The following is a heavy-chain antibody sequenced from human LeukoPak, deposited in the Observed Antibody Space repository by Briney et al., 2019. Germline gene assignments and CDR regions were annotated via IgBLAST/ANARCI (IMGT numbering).Heavy chain of an antibody. V-gene: IGHV1-8*01. D-gene: IGHD6-13*01. Sequence: ASVKVSCKASGYTFTSYYMHWVRQATGQGLEWMGWMNPNSGNTGYAQKFQGRVTMTRNTSISTAYMELSSLRSEDTAVYYCARDPGLSSSRAFDPWGQGTLVTVSS. J-gene: IGHJ5*02. CDR1: GYTFTSYY. CDR3: ARDPGLSSSRAFDP. CDR2: MNPNSGNT.